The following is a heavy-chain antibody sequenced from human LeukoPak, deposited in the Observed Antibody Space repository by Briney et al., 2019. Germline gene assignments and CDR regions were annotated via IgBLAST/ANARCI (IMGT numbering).Heavy chain of an antibody. CDR2: MNANRGHT. D-gene: IGHD2-2*01. CDR1: GDTFTSHD. J-gene: IGHJ3*02. V-gene: IGHV1-8*01. CDR3: ARGLDCSSHSCYQHDAFDI. Sequence: AAVKVSCKASGDTFTSHDVNCLRPATGQGLEWLGWMNANRGHTGFAQKFQGRVTMPKHPSISPDYMELSSLRSEDTAVYYCARGLDCSSHSCYQHDAFDIWAQGPMVTVSS.